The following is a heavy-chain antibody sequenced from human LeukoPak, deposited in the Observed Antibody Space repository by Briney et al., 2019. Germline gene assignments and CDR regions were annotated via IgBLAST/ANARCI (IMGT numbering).Heavy chain of an antibody. J-gene: IGHJ4*02. CDR3: ASRHSGITIFGVVTHFDY. CDR2: IYYSGST. V-gene: IGHV4-39*01. CDR1: GGSISSGSYY. D-gene: IGHD3-3*01. Sequence: SETLSLTCTVSGGSISSGSYYWAWIRQPPGKGLEWIGNIYYSGSTYYNPSLKSRVTISVDTSKNQFSLKLTSVTAADTAVYYCASRHSGITIFGVVTHFDYWGQGTLVTVSS.